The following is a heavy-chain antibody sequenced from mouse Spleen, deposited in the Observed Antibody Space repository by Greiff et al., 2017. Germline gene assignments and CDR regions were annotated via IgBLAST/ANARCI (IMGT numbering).Heavy chain of an antibody. Sequence: EVKLMESGPGLVKPSQSLSLTCSVTGYSITSGYYWNWIRQFPGNKLEWMGYISYDGSNNYNPSLKNRISITRDTSKNQFFLKLNSVTTEDTATYYCAREEGYYIFDYWGQGTTLTVSS. CDR2: ISYDGSN. D-gene: IGHD2-12*01. CDR3: AREEGYYIFDY. V-gene: IGHV3-6*01. J-gene: IGHJ2*01. CDR1: GYSITSGYY.